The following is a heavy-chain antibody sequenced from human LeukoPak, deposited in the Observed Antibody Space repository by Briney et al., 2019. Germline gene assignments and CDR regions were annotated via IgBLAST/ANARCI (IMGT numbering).Heavy chain of an antibody. V-gene: IGHV3-23*01. CDR1: GFTFSSYS. J-gene: IGHJ4*02. Sequence: GGSLRLSCAASGFTFSSYSMSWVRQAPGKGLEWVSTISGSAGNTYYADSVKGRFTISRDNSKNTLYLQMNSLRVEDTAVYSCAKDPPYSRSWYYFDYWGQGTPVTVSS. CDR2: ISGSAGNT. D-gene: IGHD6-13*01. CDR3: AKDPPYSRSWYYFDY.